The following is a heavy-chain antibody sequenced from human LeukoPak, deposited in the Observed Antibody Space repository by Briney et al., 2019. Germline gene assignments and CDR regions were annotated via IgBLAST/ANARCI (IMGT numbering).Heavy chain of an antibody. V-gene: IGHV4-30-4*01. CDR3: ARDRRYYGMDV. J-gene: IGHJ6*02. CDR2: IYYSGST. Sequence: SETLPLTCTVSGGSISSGDYYWSWIRQPPGKGLEWIGYIYYSGSTYYNPSLKSRVTISVDTSKNQFSLKLSSVTAADTAVYYCARDRRYYGMDVWGQGTTATVSS. CDR1: GGSISSGDYY.